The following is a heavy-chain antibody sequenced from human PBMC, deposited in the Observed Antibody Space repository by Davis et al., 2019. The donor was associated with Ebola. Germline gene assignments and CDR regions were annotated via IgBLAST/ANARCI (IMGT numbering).Heavy chain of an antibody. D-gene: IGHD3-3*01. V-gene: IGHV3-74*01. CDR2: INSDGRST. J-gene: IGHJ5*02. CDR1: GFTFSNYW. CDR3: ARDYYDFWSGYYRMNWFDP. Sequence: GESLKISCAASGFTFSNYWMHWVRQAPGKGLVWVSRINSDGRSTSYADSVKGRFTISRDNAKNTLYLQMNSLRAEDTAVYYCARDYYDFWSGYYRMNWFDPWGQGTLVTVSS.